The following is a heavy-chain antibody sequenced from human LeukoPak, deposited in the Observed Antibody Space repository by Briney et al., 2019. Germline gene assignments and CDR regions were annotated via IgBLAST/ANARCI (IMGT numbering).Heavy chain of an antibody. J-gene: IGHJ4*02. CDR1: GFTFSSYE. Sequence: GGSLRLSCAASGFTFSSYEMNWVRQAPGKGLEWVSYISSSGSTRYYADSVKGRFTFSRDNAKNSLYLQMDSLRAEDTAVYYCARGSWTVRGVVFGYWGQGTLVTVSS. V-gene: IGHV3-48*03. CDR3: ARGSWTVRGVVFGY. D-gene: IGHD3-10*01. CDR2: ISSSGSTR.